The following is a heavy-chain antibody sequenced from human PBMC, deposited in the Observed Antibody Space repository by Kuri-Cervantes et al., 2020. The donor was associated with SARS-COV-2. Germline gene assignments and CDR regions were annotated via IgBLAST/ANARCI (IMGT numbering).Heavy chain of an antibody. CDR3: ARIVNYSKGNWNYGYYYYMDV. CDR2: IYTSGST. D-gene: IGHD1-7*01. V-gene: IGHV4-61*02. CDR1: GGSISSGSYY. J-gene: IGHJ6*03. Sequence: LRLSCTVSGGSISSGSYYWSWIRQPAGKGLEWIGRIYTSGSTNYNPSLKSRVTISVDTSKNQFSLKLSSVTAADTAVYYCARIVNYSKGNWNYGYYYYMDVWGKGTTVTVSS.